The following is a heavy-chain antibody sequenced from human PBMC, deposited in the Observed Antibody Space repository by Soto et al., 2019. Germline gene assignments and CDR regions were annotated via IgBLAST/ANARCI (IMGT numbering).Heavy chain of an antibody. J-gene: IGHJ6*02. D-gene: IGHD1-26*01. Sequence: QVQLVQSGAEVKKPGSSVKVSCKASGGTFSSYAISWVRQAPGQGLEWMGGIIPIFGTANYAQKFQGRVTITSDESTSTAYRELSSLRSEDTAVYYCARADDRGRSWSLYYYYGMDVWGQGTTVTVSS. CDR1: GGTFSSYA. V-gene: IGHV1-69*01. CDR3: ARADDRGRSWSLYYYYGMDV. CDR2: IIPIFGTA.